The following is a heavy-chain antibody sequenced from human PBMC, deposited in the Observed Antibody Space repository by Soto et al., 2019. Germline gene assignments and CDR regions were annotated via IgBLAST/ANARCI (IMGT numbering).Heavy chain of an antibody. V-gene: IGHV3-30*18. D-gene: IGHD7-27*01. CDR2: VSHDGTLY. Sequence: QVQLVESGGGVVQPGRSLRLSCSASGFIYSSCAMHWVRQVPGKGLEWLAVVSHDGTLYPYADSVKGRFTISRDNSRKMLYLQMNSLGPDDTGVYYCVKDRSETWAFDHWGQGTLVTVSS. J-gene: IGHJ4*02. CDR3: VKDRSETWAFDH. CDR1: GFIYSSCA.